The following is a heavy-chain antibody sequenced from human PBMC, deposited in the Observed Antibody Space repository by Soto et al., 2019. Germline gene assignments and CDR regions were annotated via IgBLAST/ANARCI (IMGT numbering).Heavy chain of an antibody. CDR1: GFTVSSKY. Sequence: EVQLVESGGGLVQPGGSLRLSCAASGFTVSSKYMSWVRQAPGKGLEWVSLIQSGGTTSYADSVKGRFIISRDSSENKLHLKTASLREEDTSVSYSARADFRCDSGGCYGVAMDVWGEGTTVTVSS. D-gene: IGHD2-15*01. V-gene: IGHV3-66*01. J-gene: IGHJ6*03. CDR2: IQSGGTT. CDR3: ARADFRCDSGGCYGVAMDV.